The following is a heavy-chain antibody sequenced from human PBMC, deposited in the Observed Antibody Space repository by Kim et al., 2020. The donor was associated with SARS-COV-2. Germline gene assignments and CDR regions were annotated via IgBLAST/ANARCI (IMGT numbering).Heavy chain of an antibody. J-gene: IGHJ4*02. CDR1: GYMFNNFG. CDR2: ISAYNGDT. D-gene: IGHD3-9*01. V-gene: IGHV1-18*01. Sequence: ASVKVSCKTSGYMFNNFGISWVRQAPGQGLEWVGWISAYNGDTRYVQKLQDRVRMTTDTSTTTAYMELKSLTSDDTAVYYCARDTILTGYYHAEFDYWGQGTLVIVSS. CDR3: ARDTILTGYYHAEFDY.